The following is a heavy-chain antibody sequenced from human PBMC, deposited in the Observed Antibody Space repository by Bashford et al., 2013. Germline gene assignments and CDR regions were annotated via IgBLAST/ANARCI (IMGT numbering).Heavy chain of an antibody. D-gene: IGHD3-22*01. J-gene: IGHJ4*02. CDR3: ARLSYYYDSSGYVDY. V-gene: IGHV5-51*01. CDR2: IYPGDSDT. Sequence: WVRQMPGKGLEWMGIIYPGDSDTRYSPSFQGQVTISADKSISTAYLQWSSLKASDTAMYYCARLSYYYDSSGYVDYWGQGTLVTVSS.